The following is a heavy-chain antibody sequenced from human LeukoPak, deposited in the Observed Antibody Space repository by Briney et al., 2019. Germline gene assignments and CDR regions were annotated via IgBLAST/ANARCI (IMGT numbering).Heavy chain of an antibody. Sequence: SETLSLTCTVSGGSISSYYWSWIRQPPGKGLEWIGYIYYSGSTNYNPSLKSRVTISVDTSKNQFSLKLSSVTAADTAVYYCARGPIADRPTLDWFDPWGQGTLVTVSS. CDR3: ARGPIADRPTLDWFDP. J-gene: IGHJ5*02. CDR2: IYYSGST. V-gene: IGHV4-59*01. D-gene: IGHD6-6*01. CDR1: GGSISSYY.